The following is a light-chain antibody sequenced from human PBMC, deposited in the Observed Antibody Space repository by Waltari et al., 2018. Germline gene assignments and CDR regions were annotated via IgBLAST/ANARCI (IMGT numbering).Light chain of an antibody. J-gene: IGKJ1*01. CDR2: DAS. Sequence: EVVLTRSPATLSLSPGERATLSCRASQSVSVYLAWYQQKPGQAPRLLIYDASDRATGVPARFSGSGSGTDFTLTISSLEPEDFAVYYCQQRTDRPPVTFGQGTRVEMK. CDR1: QSVSVY. V-gene: IGKV3-11*01. CDR3: QQRTDRPPVT.